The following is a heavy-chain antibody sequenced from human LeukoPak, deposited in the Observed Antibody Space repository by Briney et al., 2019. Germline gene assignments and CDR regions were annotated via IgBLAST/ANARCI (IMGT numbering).Heavy chain of an antibody. CDR2: LNPGDGTT. Sequence: ASVKVSCKASGYSFTRYYMHWVRQAPGQGLEWMGILNPGDGTTNYAQEFQGRVTMTRDTSTSTVYMELSSLRSEDTGVYYCATPTTTWYADWGQGTLVTVSS. J-gene: IGHJ4*02. V-gene: IGHV1-46*01. D-gene: IGHD2-2*01. CDR3: ATPTTTWYAD. CDR1: GYSFTRYY.